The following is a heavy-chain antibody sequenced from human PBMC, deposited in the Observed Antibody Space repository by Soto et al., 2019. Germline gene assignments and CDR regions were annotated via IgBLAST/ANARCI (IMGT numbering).Heavy chain of an antibody. CDR1: GGSISSSNYH. CDR3: ARSGGLQHIDY. V-gene: IGHV4-39*01. J-gene: IGHJ4*02. D-gene: IGHD4-4*01. CDR2: IYYSGST. Sequence: PSETLSLTCTVSGGSISSSNYHWGWIRQPPGKGLEWIGSIYYSGSTYYNPSLKSRVTISVDTSKNQFSLKLSSVTAADTAVHYCARSGGLQHIDYWGQGTLVTVSS.